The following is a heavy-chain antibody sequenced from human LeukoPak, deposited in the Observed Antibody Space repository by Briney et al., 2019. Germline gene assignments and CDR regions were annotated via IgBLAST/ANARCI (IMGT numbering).Heavy chain of an antibody. Sequence: GASLKTSRQGSGNSLTDYWIALGRQLPGKGREGMGIIHPRDSNTRYSPSFRGHVTTSADRSTRIASLEWSSLTASDTAMYYCAGRLTRETFDIWGQGTMITVSS. J-gene: IGHJ3*02. V-gene: IGHV5-51*01. CDR2: IHPRDSNT. CDR3: AGRLTRETFDI. D-gene: IGHD2-21*02. CDR1: GNSLTDYW.